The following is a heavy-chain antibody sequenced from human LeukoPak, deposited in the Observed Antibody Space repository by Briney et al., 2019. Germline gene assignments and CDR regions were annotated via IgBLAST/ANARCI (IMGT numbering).Heavy chain of an antibody. CDR1: GGSFSGYY. D-gene: IGHD3-10*01. CDR2: INHSGST. V-gene: IGHV4-34*01. Sequence: PSETLSLTCAVYGGSFSGYYWSWIRQPPGKGLEWIGEINHSGSTNYNPSLKSRVTISVDTSKNQFSLKLSSVTAADTAVYYCARRREKGHYYGSPHNWFDPWGQGTLVTVSS. J-gene: IGHJ5*02. CDR3: ARRREKGHYYGSPHNWFDP.